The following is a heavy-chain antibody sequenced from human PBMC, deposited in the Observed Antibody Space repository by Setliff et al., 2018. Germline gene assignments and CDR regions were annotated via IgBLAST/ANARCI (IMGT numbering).Heavy chain of an antibody. D-gene: IGHD3-16*01. J-gene: IGHJ4*02. V-gene: IGHV4-39*01. CDR3: ARLPNYVWGSPVDY. CDR1: GASITNINYY. CDR2: XXXXXXX. Sequence: SETLSLTCTVSGASITNINYYWGLIRQPPGKGLEWIGXXXXXXXXXXXXXXXXRXXXXXDTSKNQFSLTLSSVTAADTAVYYCARLPNYVWGSPVDYWGQGTLVTVSS.